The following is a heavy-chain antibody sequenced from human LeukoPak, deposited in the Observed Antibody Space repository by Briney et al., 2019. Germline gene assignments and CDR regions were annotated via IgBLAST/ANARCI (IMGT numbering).Heavy chain of an antibody. CDR1: GFSLGDYW. V-gene: IGHV3-48*04. CDR2: ISSSSSTI. D-gene: IGHD3-22*01. J-gene: IGHJ4*02. Sequence: GGSLRLSCAASGFSLGDYWMNWVRQAPGKGLEWVSYISSSSSTIYYADSVKGRFTISRDNAKNSLYLQMNSLRAEDTAVYYCAGGDYDSSGRDYWGQGTLVTVSS. CDR3: AGGDYDSSGRDY.